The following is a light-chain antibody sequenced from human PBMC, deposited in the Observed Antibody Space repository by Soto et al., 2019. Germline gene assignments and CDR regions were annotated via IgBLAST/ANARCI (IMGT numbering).Light chain of an antibody. V-gene: IGKV1-12*01. J-gene: IGKJ5*01. CDR3: QQASSIPPPT. Sequence: DIQMTQSPSTLSASFGDRVTITCRASQSISDRLAWFQQKPGKAPKLLVYAASSLQSGVPSRFSGSGSATVFTLTISSLQPEDFATYFCQQASSIPPPTFGQGTRLEIK. CDR1: QSISDR. CDR2: AAS.